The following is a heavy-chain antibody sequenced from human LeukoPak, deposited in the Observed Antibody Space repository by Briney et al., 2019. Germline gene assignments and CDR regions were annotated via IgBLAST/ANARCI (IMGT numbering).Heavy chain of an antibody. CDR2: IYYSGST. Sequence: SETLSLTCTVSGGSISSSSYYWGWIRQPPGKGLEWIGSIYYSGSTNYNPSLKSRVTISVDTSKDQFSLKLSSVTAADTAVYYCARRDGEAAGYFDYWGQGTLVTVSS. J-gene: IGHJ4*02. V-gene: IGHV4-39*07. D-gene: IGHD6-25*01. CDR3: ARRDGEAAGYFDY. CDR1: GGSISSSSYY.